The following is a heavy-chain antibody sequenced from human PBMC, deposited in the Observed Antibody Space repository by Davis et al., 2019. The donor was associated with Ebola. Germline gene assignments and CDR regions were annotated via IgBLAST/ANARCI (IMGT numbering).Heavy chain of an antibody. D-gene: IGHD6-13*01. J-gene: IGHJ4*02. CDR2: IIPIFGTA. Sequence: SVKVSCKASGYTFTSYDINWVRQATGQGLEWMGGIIPIFGTANYAQKFQGRVTITADESTSTAYMELSSLRSEDTAVYYCARDRGSSWGIDYWGQGTLVTVSS. CDR3: ARDRGSSWGIDY. CDR1: GYTFTSYD. V-gene: IGHV1-69*13.